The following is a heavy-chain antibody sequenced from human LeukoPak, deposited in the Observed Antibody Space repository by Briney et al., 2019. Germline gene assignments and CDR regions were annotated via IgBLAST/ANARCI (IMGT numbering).Heavy chain of an antibody. V-gene: IGHV3-21*01. CDR3: ARDSGIGYCSGGSCPTDMDV. CDR2: ISSSSSYI. Sequence: GSLRLSCAASGFTFSSYSMNWVRQAPGKGLEWVSSISSSSSYIYYADSVKGRFTISRDNAKNSLYLQMNSLRAEDTAVYYCARDSGIGYCSGGSCPTDMDVWGQGTTVTVSS. CDR1: GFTFSSYS. J-gene: IGHJ6*02. D-gene: IGHD2-15*01.